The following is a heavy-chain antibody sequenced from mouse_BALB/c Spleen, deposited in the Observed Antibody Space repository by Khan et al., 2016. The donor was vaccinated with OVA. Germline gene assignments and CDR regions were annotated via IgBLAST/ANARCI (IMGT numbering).Heavy chain of an antibody. CDR3: ERGGGHYRFDY. CDR2: ISTYYGDA. Sequence: QVQLQQSGAELVRPGVSVKISCKGSGYTFTDFAMHWVKQSHAKSLEWIGVISTYYGDANYNQNFKGKATLTVDTSSSTAYMELARLTSADSAISYCERGGGHYRFDYWGQGTMVTVSA. J-gene: IGHJ3*01. D-gene: IGHD2-1*01. CDR1: GYTFTDFA. V-gene: IGHV1S137*01.